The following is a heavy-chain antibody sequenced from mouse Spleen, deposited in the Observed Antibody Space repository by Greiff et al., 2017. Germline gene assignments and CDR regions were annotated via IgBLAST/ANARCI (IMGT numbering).Heavy chain of an antibody. J-gene: IGHJ3*01. CDR1: GFTFSDYG. CDR3: ARALGGFAY. CDR2: ISSGSSTI. V-gene: IGHV5-17*01. Sequence: EVKLMESGGGLVKPGGSLKLSCAASGFTFSDYGMHWVRQAPEKGLEWVAYISSGSSTIYYADTVKGRFTISRDNAKNTLFLQMTSLRSEDTAMYYCARALGGFAYWGQGTLVTVSA. D-gene: IGHD4-1*01.